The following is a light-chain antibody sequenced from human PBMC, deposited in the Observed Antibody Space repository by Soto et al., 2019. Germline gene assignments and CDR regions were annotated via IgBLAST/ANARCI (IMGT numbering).Light chain of an antibody. V-gene: IGLV2-14*01. J-gene: IGLJ1*01. Sequence: QSVLTRAASVSRSPGESITITCTGTSSDVGGYNYVSWYQQHPGKAPKLMIYDVSNRPSGVSNRFSGSKSGNTASLTISGLQAEDEADYYCSSYTSSSTRVFGTGTKVTVL. CDR3: SSYTSSSTRV. CDR1: SSDVGGYNY. CDR2: DVS.